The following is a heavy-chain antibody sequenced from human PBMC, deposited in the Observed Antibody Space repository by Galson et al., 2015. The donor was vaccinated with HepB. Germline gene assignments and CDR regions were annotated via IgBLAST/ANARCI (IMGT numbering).Heavy chain of an antibody. D-gene: IGHD6-19*01. CDR1: GFTFSSYG. CDR2: ISYDGSNK. J-gene: IGHJ4*02. Sequence: SLRLSCAASGFTFSSYGMHWVRQAPGKGLEWVAVISYDGSNKYYADSVKGRFTISRDNSKNTLYLQMNSLRAEDTAVYYCAKQYSSGWLEYYFDYWGQGTLVTVSS. V-gene: IGHV3-30*18. CDR3: AKQYSSGWLEYYFDY.